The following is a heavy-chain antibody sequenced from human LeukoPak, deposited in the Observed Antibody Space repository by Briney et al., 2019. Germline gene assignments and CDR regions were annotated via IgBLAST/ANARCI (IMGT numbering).Heavy chain of an antibody. V-gene: IGHV4-34*01. CDR1: GESFSDYY. CDR2: INHSGSS. Sequence: TSETLSLTCGLYGESFSDYYFTWIRQPPGKGLEWIGDINHSGSSFNHSGSSSYNPSLKSRVTISVDTSKNQFSLKLSSVTAADTAVYYCARGLYYDFWSGYFLYFDYWGQGTLVTVSS. D-gene: IGHD3-3*01. J-gene: IGHJ4*02. CDR3: ARGLYYDFWSGYFLYFDY.